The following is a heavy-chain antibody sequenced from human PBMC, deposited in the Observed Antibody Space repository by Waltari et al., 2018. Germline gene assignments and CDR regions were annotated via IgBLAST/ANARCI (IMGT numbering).Heavy chain of an antibody. J-gene: IGHJ4*02. CDR1: GGSFSGSY. CDR2: INHSGST. CDR3: ARVRATGAFDY. D-gene: IGHD7-27*01. V-gene: IGHV4-34*01. Sequence: QVQLQQWGAGLLKPSETLSLTCAVYGGSFSGSYWHWIRQPPGKGLEWFGEINHSGSTNYNPSLKSRVTISVDTSKNQFSLKLSSVTAADTAVFYCARVRATGAFDYWGQGTLVTVSS.